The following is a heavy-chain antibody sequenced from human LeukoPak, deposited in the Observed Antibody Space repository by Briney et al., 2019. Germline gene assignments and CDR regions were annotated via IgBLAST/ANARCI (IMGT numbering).Heavy chain of an antibody. CDR2: IYYNGGT. J-gene: IGHJ3*02. CDR1: GGSISTYY. CDR3: ARGQWLEYDAFDI. Sequence: SETLSLTCTVSGGSISTYYWNWIRQPPGKGLEWIGYIYYNGGTSYNPSLKSRVTISVDTSKNQFSLKLNSVTAADTAVYYCARGQWLEYDAFDIWGQGTMVTVSS. V-gene: IGHV4-59*01. D-gene: IGHD6-19*01.